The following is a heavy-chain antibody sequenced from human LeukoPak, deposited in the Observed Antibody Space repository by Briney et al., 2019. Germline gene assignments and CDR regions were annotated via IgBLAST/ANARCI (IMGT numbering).Heavy chain of an antibody. V-gene: IGHV4-34*01. Sequence: SETLSLTCAVSGGAISSYYLSWIRQPPGKGLEWIGEINHSGSTNYNPSLKSRVTISVDTSKNQFSLKLSSVTAADTAVYYCARSPRTTPEDYWGQGTLVTVSS. CDR2: INHSGST. D-gene: IGHD4-17*01. CDR1: GGAISSYY. J-gene: IGHJ4*02. CDR3: ARSPRTTPEDY.